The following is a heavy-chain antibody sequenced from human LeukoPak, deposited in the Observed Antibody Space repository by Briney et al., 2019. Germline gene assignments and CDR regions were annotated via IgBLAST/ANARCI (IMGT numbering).Heavy chain of an antibody. V-gene: IGHV1-46*01. J-gene: IGHJ5*02. Sequence: ASVKVSCKASGYTFTSYYMHWVRQAPGQGLEWMGIINPSGGSTSYAQKFQGRVTMTRDTSTSTVYMELSSLRSEDTAVYYCARDYCSSTSCFHGINWFDPWGQGTLVTVSS. CDR3: ARDYCSSTSCFHGINWFDP. CDR1: GYTFTSYY. D-gene: IGHD2-2*01. CDR2: INPSGGST.